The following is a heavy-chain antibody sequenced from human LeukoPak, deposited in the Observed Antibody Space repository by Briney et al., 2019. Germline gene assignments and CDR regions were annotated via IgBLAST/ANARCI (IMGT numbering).Heavy chain of an antibody. Sequence: SETLSLTCTVSGGSISSGGYYWSWIRQHPGKGLEWIGYMYYSGSTYYNPSLKSRVTISVDTSKNQFSLKLGSVTAADTAVYYCARDSGDTGIDPWGQGTLVTVSS. D-gene: IGHD5-18*01. V-gene: IGHV4-31*03. CDR1: GGSISSGGYY. CDR2: MYYSGST. J-gene: IGHJ5*02. CDR3: ARDSGDTGIDP.